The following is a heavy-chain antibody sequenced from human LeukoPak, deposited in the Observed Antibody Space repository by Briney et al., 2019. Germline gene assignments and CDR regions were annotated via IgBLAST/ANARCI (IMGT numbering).Heavy chain of an antibody. CDR2: VYPGDSGT. V-gene: IGHV5-51*01. CDR1: GYSFTSYW. Sequence: GESLKISCKGSGYSFTSYWIGWVRQMPGKGLEWMGVVYPGDSGTRYSPSFQGQVTISADKSISTAYLQWSSLKASDTAMYYCARPHTLDRTTKYYFDYWGQGTLVTVSS. J-gene: IGHJ4*02. CDR3: ARPHTLDRTTKYYFDY. D-gene: IGHD1-14*01.